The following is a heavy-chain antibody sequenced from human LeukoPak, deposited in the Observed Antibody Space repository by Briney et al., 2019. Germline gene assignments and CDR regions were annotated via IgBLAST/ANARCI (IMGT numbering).Heavy chain of an antibody. CDR3: AVAILDWFDP. Sequence: SETLSLTCSVSGGSISSSSYYWGWIRQPPGKGLEWIGSIYHSGSTFYNPSLKSRVTISVDTSKSHFSLNLSSVTAADTAVYYCAVAILDWFDPWGQGTLVTVSS. CDR2: IYHSGST. V-gene: IGHV4-39*02. CDR1: GGSISSSSYY. J-gene: IGHJ5*02. D-gene: IGHD2-2*02.